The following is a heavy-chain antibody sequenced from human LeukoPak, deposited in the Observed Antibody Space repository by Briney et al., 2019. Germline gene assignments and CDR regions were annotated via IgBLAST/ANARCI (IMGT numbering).Heavy chain of an antibody. J-gene: IGHJ4*02. V-gene: IGHV4-34*01. CDR2: IKHSGST. Sequence: SETLSLTCAVYGGSFSGYYWSWIRQPPGKGLEWIGEIKHSGSTNYNPSLKSRVTISVDTSKNQFSLKLSSVTAADTAVYYCARGSGWYVSGKRFDYWGQGTLVTVSS. CDR3: ARGSGWYVSGKRFDY. CDR1: GGSFSGYY. D-gene: IGHD6-19*01.